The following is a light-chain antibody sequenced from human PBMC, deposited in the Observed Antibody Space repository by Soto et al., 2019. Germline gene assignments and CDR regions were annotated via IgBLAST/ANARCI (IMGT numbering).Light chain of an antibody. CDR3: QQYNSYSHT. Sequence: IQMTQSPSTMSASVGDRVTITCRASQSISSWLAWYPQKPGKAPKLLIYDASSLESGVPSRFSGSGSGTEFTLTIISLQPDDFATYYCQQYNSYSHTFGQGTKVEIK. V-gene: IGKV1-5*01. J-gene: IGKJ1*01. CDR2: DAS. CDR1: QSISSW.